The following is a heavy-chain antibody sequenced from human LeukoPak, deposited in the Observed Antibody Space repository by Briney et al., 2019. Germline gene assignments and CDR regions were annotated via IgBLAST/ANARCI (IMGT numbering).Heavy chain of an antibody. CDR3: ARSPTKRVPEDY. CDR2: IFHSGST. V-gene: IGHV4-4*02. CDR1: SGSLFNTNW. D-gene: IGHD2-2*01. Sequence: SETLSLTCTVSSGSLFNTNWWSWVRQPPGKGLEWIGQIFHSGSTSYSPSLKSRVTISMDKSKNQISLRLTSVTAADTAVYYCARSPTKRVPEDYWGQGTPDTVSS. J-gene: IGHJ4*02.